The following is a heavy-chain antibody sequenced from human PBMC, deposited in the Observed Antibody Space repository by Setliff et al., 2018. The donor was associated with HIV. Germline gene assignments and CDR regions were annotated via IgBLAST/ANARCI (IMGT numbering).Heavy chain of an antibody. Sequence: SETLSLTCTVPGGSISSYSWSWIRQPPGKGLEWIGYIYYSGRTNYNPSLKSRVTISVDTSKNQFSLKLSSVTAADTAVYYCARHAPPLLYCSGCSCYSGIFDYWGQGTLVTVSS. J-gene: IGHJ4*02. CDR1: GGSISSYS. CDR3: ARHAPPLLYCSGCSCYSGIFDY. CDR2: IYYSGRT. V-gene: IGHV4-59*08. D-gene: IGHD2-15*01.